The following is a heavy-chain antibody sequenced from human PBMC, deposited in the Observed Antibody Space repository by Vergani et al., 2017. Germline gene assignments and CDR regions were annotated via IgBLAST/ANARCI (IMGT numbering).Heavy chain of an antibody. CDR1: GGSISSYY. D-gene: IGHD3-3*01. CDR2: IYYSGST. V-gene: IGHV4-59*01. CDR3: ARGGGILRFLEWPPMDV. Sequence: QVQLQESGPGLVKPSETLSLTCTVSGGSISSYYWSWIRQPPGKGLEWIGYIYYSGSTNYNPSLKSRVTISVDTSKNQFSLKLSSVTAADTAVYYCARGGGILRFLEWPPMDVGGKGTTVTVSS. J-gene: IGHJ6*03.